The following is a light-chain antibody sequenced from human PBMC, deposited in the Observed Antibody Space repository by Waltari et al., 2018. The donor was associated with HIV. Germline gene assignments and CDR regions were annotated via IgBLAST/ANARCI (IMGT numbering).Light chain of an antibody. CDR2: KAS. CDR1: QSIGVW. J-gene: IGKJ1*01. V-gene: IGKV1-5*03. CDR3: QEYTTYLGT. Sequence: DIQMTQSPSTLSASVGDTVTITCRASQSIGVWLAWYQQKPGKAPKFLISKASSLESGVPSRFSGSGAATEFTLTISSLQPDDFANYFCQEYTTYLGTFGQGTKVEIK.